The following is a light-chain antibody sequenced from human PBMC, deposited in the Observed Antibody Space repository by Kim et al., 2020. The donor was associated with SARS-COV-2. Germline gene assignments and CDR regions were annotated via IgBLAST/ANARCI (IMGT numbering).Light chain of an antibody. V-gene: IGLV3-1*01. CDR3: QAWDTTSYV. Sequence: VSPGQTASITCTGDRLGDKYASWYQQKPGQSPLLLIYHDGKRPSGIPDRFSGSNSGNTATLTISGTQALDEADYYCQAWDTTSYVFGPGTKVTVL. J-gene: IGLJ1*01. CDR2: HDG. CDR1: RLGDKY.